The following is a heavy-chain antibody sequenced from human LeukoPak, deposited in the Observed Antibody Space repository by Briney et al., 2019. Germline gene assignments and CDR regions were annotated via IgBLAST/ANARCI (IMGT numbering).Heavy chain of an antibody. J-gene: IGHJ4*02. V-gene: IGHV3-11*04. CDR3: ARDGFSSAINY. CDR1: GFTFSDYY. D-gene: IGHD2-21*02. Sequence: GGSLRLSCAASGFTFSDYYMSWIRQAPGKGLEWVSYINSDGSTIFYADSVKGRFTISRDNAKNSLYLQMNSLRAEDTAVYYCARDGFSSAINYWGQGTLVTVSS. CDR2: INSDGSTI.